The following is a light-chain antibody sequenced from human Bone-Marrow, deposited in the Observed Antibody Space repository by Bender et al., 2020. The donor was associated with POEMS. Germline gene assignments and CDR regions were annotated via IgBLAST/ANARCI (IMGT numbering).Light chain of an antibody. CDR1: SSDVGGYKY. V-gene: IGLV2-14*01. CDR2: EIT. Sequence: QSVLTQPPSASGTPGQRVTISCSGTSSDVGGYKYVSWYQQHPGRAPQLIIFEITNRPSGVPHRFSGSKSGNTASLTISGLQAEDEADYYCAVWDDSLNGWVFGGGTKLTVL. CDR3: AVWDDSLNGWV. J-gene: IGLJ3*02.